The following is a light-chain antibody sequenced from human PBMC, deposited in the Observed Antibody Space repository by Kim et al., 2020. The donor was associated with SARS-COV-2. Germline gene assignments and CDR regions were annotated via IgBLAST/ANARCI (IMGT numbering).Light chain of an antibody. CDR3: NSYSSSSTLYV. Sequence: QSITISCSGTSSDVGGHNHVSWYQQHPGKGPKLLIYDVSNRPSGVSNRFSGAKSGNTASLTISGLQADDEADYYCNSYSSSSTLYVFGTGTKVTVL. J-gene: IGLJ1*01. CDR1: SSDVGGHNH. CDR2: DVS. V-gene: IGLV2-14*03.